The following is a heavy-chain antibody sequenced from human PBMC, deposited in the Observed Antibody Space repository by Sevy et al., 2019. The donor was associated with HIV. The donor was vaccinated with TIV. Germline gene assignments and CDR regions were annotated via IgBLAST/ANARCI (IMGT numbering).Heavy chain of an antibody. Sequence: SETLSLTCVVSGGSISSSNWWSWVRQPPGKGLEWIEEIYHSGSTNYNPSLESPVSISIDKSKNHFSLKVNSVTAADTAVYYCARDDSALYSYGLDLWGQGTTVTVSS. J-gene: IGHJ6*02. CDR3: ARDDSALYSYGLDL. CDR2: IYHSGST. V-gene: IGHV4-4*02. D-gene: IGHD2-21*01. CDR1: GGSISSSNW.